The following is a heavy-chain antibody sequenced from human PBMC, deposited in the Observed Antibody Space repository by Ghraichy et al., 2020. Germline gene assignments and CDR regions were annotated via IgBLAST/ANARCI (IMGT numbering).Heavy chain of an antibody. Sequence: GGSLRLSCAASGFTFSDHYMDWVRQAPGKGLEWVGRSRTKAHNYITDYAASVKGRFTISRDDSKNSLYLQMSSLKTEDTAVYYCVRGRLTTLTRYYCDYWGQGSLVTVSS. J-gene: IGHJ4*02. V-gene: IGHV3-72*01. CDR1: GFTFSDHY. CDR2: SRTKAHNYIT. CDR3: VRGRLTTLTRYYCDY. D-gene: IGHD4-11*01.